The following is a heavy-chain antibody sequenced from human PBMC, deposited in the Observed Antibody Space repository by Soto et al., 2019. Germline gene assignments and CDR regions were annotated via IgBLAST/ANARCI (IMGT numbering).Heavy chain of an antibody. CDR2: IPNTENKK. CDR3: ARTAGGRVRGALDI. J-gene: IGHJ3*02. D-gene: IGHD6-13*01. V-gene: IGHV3-30-3*01. CDR1: GFTFSSYG. Sequence: QVHLEESGGGVVQPGTSLRLSCVASGFTFSSYGMHWVRQAPGKGLEWVAVIPNTENKKYYADSVKGRFTISRDNSQNPLFLQMDSLMSEDPALYYCARTAGGRVRGALDIWGPGTMVNVS.